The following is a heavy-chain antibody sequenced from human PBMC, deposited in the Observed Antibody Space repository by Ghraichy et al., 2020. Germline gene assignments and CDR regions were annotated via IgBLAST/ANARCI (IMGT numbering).Heavy chain of an antibody. V-gene: IGHV3-23*01. CDR1: GFTFSKYG. D-gene: IGHD3-3*01. CDR3: AKDRGDYSDFRFDP. Sequence: GGSLRLSCAASGFTFSKYGMRWVRQAPGKGLEWVSSLSGIGVSTYYADSVKGRFTISRDNSKNMLYLQMSSLRAEDTAVYYCAKDRGDYSDFRFDPWGQGTLVTVSS. CDR2: LSGIGVST. J-gene: IGHJ5*02.